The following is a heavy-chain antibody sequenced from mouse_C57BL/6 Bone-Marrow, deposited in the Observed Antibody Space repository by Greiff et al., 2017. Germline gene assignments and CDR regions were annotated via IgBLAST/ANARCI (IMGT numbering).Heavy chain of an antibody. CDR2: IYPRDGST. CDR3: AFYYDYDGRYFDV. Sequence: QVQLKESDAELVKPGASVKISCKVSGYTFTDNTIHWMKQRPEQGLEWIGYIYPRDGSTKYNEKFKGKATLTADKSSSTAYMQINSLTSEDSAVYFCAFYYDYDGRYFDVWGTGTTVTVSS. V-gene: IGHV1-78*01. D-gene: IGHD2-4*01. CDR1: GYTFTDNT. J-gene: IGHJ1*03.